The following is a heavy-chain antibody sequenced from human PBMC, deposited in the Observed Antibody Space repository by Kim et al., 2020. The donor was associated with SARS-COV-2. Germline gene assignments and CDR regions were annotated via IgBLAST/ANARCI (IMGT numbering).Heavy chain of an antibody. CDR1: GDSITSGGYY. V-gene: IGHV4-31*03. CDR3: ARDDSLGGFEY. CDR2: IYYGGNT. J-gene: IGHJ4*02. D-gene: IGHD7-27*01. Sequence: SETLSLTCTVSGDSITSGGYYWNWIRQQPGKGLEWIGSIYYGGNTHYIPSLKSRLTISVDTHKNHFSLNLNSATAADTAVYYCARDDSLGGFEYWGQGILVTVSA.